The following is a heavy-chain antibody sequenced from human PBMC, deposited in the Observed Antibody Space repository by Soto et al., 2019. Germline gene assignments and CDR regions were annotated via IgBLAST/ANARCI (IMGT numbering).Heavy chain of an antibody. V-gene: IGHV6-1*01. CDR2: TYYESKWFN. D-gene: IGHD5-12*01. CDR3: ARGSWDDVSGHYYMDV. CDR1: GDSVSSNSAG. Sequence: QVQLQLSGPGLMEPSQTLSLTCAISGDSVSSNSAGWNWVRQTPSRGLEWLGRTYYESKWFNNYAVSVKSRITINPDTSQNQFSLHLDSVTPEDTAVYFCARGSWDDVSGHYYMDVWGKGTTVTVSS. J-gene: IGHJ6*03.